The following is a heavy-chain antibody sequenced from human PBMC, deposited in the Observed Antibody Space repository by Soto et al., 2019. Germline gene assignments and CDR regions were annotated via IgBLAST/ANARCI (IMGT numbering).Heavy chain of an antibody. CDR2: ISGGGGST. CDR3: AKEGVPGTGGWFDP. CDR1: GFTFTNYA. Sequence: GSLRLSCAASGFTFTNYAMNWARQAPGKGLEWVSAISGGGGSTYYADPVKGRFTISRDNSKNTLYLQMNSLRAEDTAVYYCAKEGVPGTGGWFDPWGQGTLVTVS. V-gene: IGHV3-23*01. J-gene: IGHJ5*02. D-gene: IGHD6-19*01.